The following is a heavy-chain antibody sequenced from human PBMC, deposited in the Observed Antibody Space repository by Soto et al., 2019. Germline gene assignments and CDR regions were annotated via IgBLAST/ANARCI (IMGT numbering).Heavy chain of an antibody. CDR3: ASNEYCSITSCYPLNYYYYYMDV. J-gene: IGHJ6*03. Sequence: SVKVSCKASGGTFSSYTISWVRQAPGQGLEWMGRIIPILGIANYAQKFQGRVTITADKSTSTAYMELSSLRSEDTAVYYCASNEYCSITSCYPLNYYYYYMDVCGKGTTVTVSS. CDR1: GGTFSSYT. D-gene: IGHD2-2*01. CDR2: IIPILGIA. V-gene: IGHV1-69*02.